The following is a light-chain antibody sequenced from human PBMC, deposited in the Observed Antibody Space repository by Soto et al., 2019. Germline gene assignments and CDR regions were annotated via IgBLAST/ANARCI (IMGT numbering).Light chain of an antibody. J-gene: IGLJ2*01. CDR2: EVD. CDR1: SSDVGSYNH. CDR3: SSYAGSYSVV. Sequence: QSVLTQPRSVSGSPGQSVTISCTGTSSDVGSYNHVSWYQQYPGKAPKVMIYEVDKRSSRVPDRFSGSKSGNTASLTISGFRAEDEADYYCSSYAGSYSVVFGGGTKLTVL. V-gene: IGLV2-11*01.